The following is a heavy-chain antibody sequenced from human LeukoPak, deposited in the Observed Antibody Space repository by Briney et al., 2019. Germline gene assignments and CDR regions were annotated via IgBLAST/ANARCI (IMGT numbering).Heavy chain of an antibody. CDR1: VYTFTRYE. V-gene: IGHV1-8*03. CDR3: ASGRSTGSPYYFEY. J-gene: IGHJ4*02. CDR2: MNPNSGST. Sequence: ASVKVSCKASVYTFTRYEINLVRQATGQGLEWMGWMNPNSGSTGYAQKFQGRVTITRNTSISTAYMELSGLRSEDTAVYYCASGRSTGSPYYFEYWGQGTLVTVSS.